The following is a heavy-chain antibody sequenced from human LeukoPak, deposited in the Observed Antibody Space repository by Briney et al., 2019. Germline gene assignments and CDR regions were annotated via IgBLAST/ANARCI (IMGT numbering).Heavy chain of an antibody. CDR1: GGSFSGYY. J-gene: IGHJ4*02. V-gene: IGHV4-34*01. D-gene: IGHD3-22*01. CDR2: INHSGST. CDR3: ARDHHYYDRSGHDY. Sequence: PSETLSLTCAVYGGSFSGYYWSWIRQPPGKGLEWIGEINHSGSTNYNPSLKSRVTISVDTSKNQFSLKLSSVTAADTAVYYCARDHHYYDRSGHDYWGQGTLVTVSS.